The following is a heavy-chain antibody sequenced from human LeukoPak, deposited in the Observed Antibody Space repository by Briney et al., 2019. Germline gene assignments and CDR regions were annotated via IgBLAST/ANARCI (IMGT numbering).Heavy chain of an antibody. CDR3: AREGIVVVPAAIPFDY. D-gene: IGHD2-2*02. J-gene: IGHJ4*02. CDR1: GGSISSSSYY. CDR2: IYYSGST. Sequence: SETLSLTCTVSGGSISSSSYYWGWIRQPPGKGLEWIGSIYYSGSTYYNPSLKSRVTISVDTSKNQFSLKLSSVTAADTAVYYCAREGIVVVPAAIPFDYWGQGTLVTVSS. V-gene: IGHV4-39*07.